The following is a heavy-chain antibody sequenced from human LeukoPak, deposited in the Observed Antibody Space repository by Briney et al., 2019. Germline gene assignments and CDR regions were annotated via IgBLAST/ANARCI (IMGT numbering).Heavy chain of an antibody. CDR1: GFTFSSYA. J-gene: IGHJ4*02. Sequence: PGGSLRLSCAASGFTFSSYAMTWVRQAPGKGLEWVSAISGSGDSTSYADSVKGRFTISRDNAKNTLYLQMNSLRAEDTAVYYCARYIAARAFDYWGQGTLVTVSS. CDR2: ISGSGDST. V-gene: IGHV3-23*01. CDR3: ARYIAARAFDY. D-gene: IGHD6-6*01.